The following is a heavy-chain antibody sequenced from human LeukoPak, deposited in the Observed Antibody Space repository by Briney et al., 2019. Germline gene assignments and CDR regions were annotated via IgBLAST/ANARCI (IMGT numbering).Heavy chain of an antibody. CDR1: EFTFSSYA. CDR2: ISYDGSNK. CDR3: ASGSYCIDY. D-gene: IGHD1-26*01. Sequence: GRSLRLSCAASEFTFSSYAMHWVRQAPGKGLEWVAVISYDGSNKYYADSVKGRFTISRDNSKNTLYLQMNSLRAEDTAVYYCASGSYCIDYWGQGTLVTVSS. V-gene: IGHV3-30-3*01. J-gene: IGHJ4*02.